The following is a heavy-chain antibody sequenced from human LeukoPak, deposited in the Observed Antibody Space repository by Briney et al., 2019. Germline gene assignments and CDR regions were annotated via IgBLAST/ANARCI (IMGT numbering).Heavy chain of an antibody. CDR3: ARQPSGTPTFDI. Sequence: SETLSLTCTVSGGSMRSYHWGWIRQPPGRGLEWIGSIYYSGSTNYNPSFKSRVTMSMDTSNNQFSLRLTSVTAADTAVHHCARQPSGTPTFDIWGQGTMVSVSS. V-gene: IGHV4-59*08. D-gene: IGHD1-14*01. CDR1: GGSMRSYH. J-gene: IGHJ3*02. CDR2: IYYSGST.